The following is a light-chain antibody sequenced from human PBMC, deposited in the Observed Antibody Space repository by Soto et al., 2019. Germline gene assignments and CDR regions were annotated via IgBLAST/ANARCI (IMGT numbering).Light chain of an antibody. Sequence: QSALTQPRSVSGSPGQSVTISCTGARSDVGGYRFVSWYHQHPAKAPKLMIYDVDKRPSGFPDRFSGSNSGDTASLTISGLLAEDEADSFCCSDSGGVTWVFGGGTKLTVL. V-gene: IGLV2-11*01. CDR1: RSDVGGYRF. CDR2: DVD. J-gene: IGLJ3*02. CDR3: CSDSGGVTWV.